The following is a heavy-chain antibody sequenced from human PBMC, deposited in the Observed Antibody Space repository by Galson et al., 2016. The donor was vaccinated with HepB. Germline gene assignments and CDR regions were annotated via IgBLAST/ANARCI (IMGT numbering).Heavy chain of an antibody. CDR2: ISYDGSNK. J-gene: IGHJ2*01. D-gene: IGHD6-13*01. CDR1: GFTFNTYA. Sequence: LRLSCAASGFTFNTYAVHWVRQAPGKGLEWVAVISYDGSNKFYGDSAKGRFTISRDNSKNMLYLQMNDVRTEDTAVYFCARGRVSSFNTYWYFDLWGHGPLVTVSS. CDR3: ARGRVSSFNTYWYFDL. V-gene: IGHV3-30-3*01.